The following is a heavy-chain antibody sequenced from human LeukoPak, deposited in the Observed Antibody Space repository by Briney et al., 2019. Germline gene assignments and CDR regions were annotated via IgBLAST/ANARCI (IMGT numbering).Heavy chain of an antibody. CDR3: ARLFYYDSSGYPDY. J-gene: IGHJ4*02. Sequence: PSETLSLTCTVSGGSISSYYWSWIRQPPGKGLEWIGYIYYRGSTNYNPSLKSRVTISVDTSKNQFSLNLSSVTAADTAVYYCARLFYYDSSGYPDYWGQGALVTVSS. CDR1: GGSISSYY. D-gene: IGHD3-22*01. V-gene: IGHV4-59*08. CDR2: IYYRGST.